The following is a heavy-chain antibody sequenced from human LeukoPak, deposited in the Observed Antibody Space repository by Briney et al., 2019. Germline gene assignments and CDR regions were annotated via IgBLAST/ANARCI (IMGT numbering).Heavy chain of an antibody. CDR3: AREISRTGAFDI. V-gene: IGHV3-53*05. J-gene: IGHJ3*02. CDR1: GFTVSSNY. D-gene: IGHD3-3*02. Sequence: GGSLRLSCAASGFTVSSNYMSWVRQAPGKGLEWASVIYSGGSTYYADSVKGRFTISRDNSKNTLYLQMNSLRAEDTAVYYCAREISRTGAFDIWGQETMVTVSS. CDR2: IYSGGST.